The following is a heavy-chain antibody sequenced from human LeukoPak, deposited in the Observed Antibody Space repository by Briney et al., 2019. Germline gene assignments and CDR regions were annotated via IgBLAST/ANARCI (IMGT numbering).Heavy chain of an antibody. Sequence: SSETLSLTCTVSGGSISSGDYYWSWIRQPPEKGLEWIGYIYYSGSTYYNPSLKSRVTISVDTSKNQFSLKLSSVTAADTAVYYCAREGGINAVDYWGQGTLVTVSS. V-gene: IGHV4-30-4*01. D-gene: IGHD2-8*01. CDR3: AREGGINAVDY. J-gene: IGHJ4*02. CDR2: IYYSGST. CDR1: GGSISSGDYY.